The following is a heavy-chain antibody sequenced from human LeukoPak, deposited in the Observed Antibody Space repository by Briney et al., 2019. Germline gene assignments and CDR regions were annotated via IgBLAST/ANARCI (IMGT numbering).Heavy chain of an antibody. CDR3: ASLHDIVVIPDATIDY. CDR2: ISSSGSYI. CDR1: GFTFSTYN. V-gene: IGHV3-21*01. D-gene: IGHD2-2*01. Sequence: GGSLRLSCAASGFTFSTYNMNWVRQAPGKELEWVSCISSSGSYIYYADSVKGRFTVSRDNDKNSLYLQMNSLRPDDPAVYYCASLHDIVVIPDATIDYWGQGTLVTVSS. J-gene: IGHJ4*02.